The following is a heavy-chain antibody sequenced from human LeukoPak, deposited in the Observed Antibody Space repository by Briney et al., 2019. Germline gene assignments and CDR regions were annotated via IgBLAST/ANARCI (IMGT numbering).Heavy chain of an antibody. CDR1: GFTFSSYA. CDR2: IYSGGST. CDR3: ARVMGTGFDY. V-gene: IGHV3-66*01. J-gene: IGHJ4*02. D-gene: IGHD1-14*01. Sequence: GGSLRLSCAASGFTFSSYAMSWVRQAPGKGLEWVSVIYSGGSTYYADSVKGRFTISRDNSKNTLYLQMNSLRAEDTAVYYCARVMGTGFDYWGQGTLVTVSS.